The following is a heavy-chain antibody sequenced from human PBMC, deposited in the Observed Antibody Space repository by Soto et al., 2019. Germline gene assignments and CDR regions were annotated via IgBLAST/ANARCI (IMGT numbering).Heavy chain of an antibody. CDR3: ARDPSQQPHYYYYGMDV. D-gene: IGHD6-13*01. Sequence: ASVKVSCKAAGYTFTGDYMHWVRQAPGQGLEWMGWINPNSGGTNYAQKFQGWVTMTRDTSISTAYMELSRLRSDDTAVYYCARDPSQQPHYYYYGMDVWGQGTTVTVSS. V-gene: IGHV1-2*04. J-gene: IGHJ6*02. CDR1: GYTFTGDY. CDR2: INPNSGGT.